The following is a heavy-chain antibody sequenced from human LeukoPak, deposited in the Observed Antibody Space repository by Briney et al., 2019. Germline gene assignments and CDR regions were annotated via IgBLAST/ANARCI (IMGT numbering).Heavy chain of an antibody. CDR2: ISHSGST. CDR3: ARQGSSSYSN. J-gene: IGHJ4*02. Sequence: SETLSLTCTVSGGSISSYYWTWIRQPPGKGLEQLGYISHSGSTNYNPSLKSRVTISIDTSKNQFSLKLSSVTAADTAVYYCARQGSSSYSNWGQGTLVTVSS. D-gene: IGHD6-13*01. V-gene: IGHV4-59*08. CDR1: GGSISSYY.